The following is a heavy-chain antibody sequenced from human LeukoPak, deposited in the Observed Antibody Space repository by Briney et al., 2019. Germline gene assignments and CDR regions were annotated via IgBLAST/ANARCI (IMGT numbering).Heavy chain of an antibody. D-gene: IGHD1-26*01. CDR2: FDPEDGET. V-gene: IGHV1-24*01. CDR1: GYTLTELS. J-gene: IGHJ6*02. Sequence: GASVKVSCKVSGYTLTELSMHWVRQAPGKGLEWMGGFDPEDGETIYAQKFQGRVTMTEDTSTDTAYMELSSLRSEDTAVYYCARTGERWELLDYYGMDVWGQGTTVTVSS. CDR3: ARTGERWELLDYYGMDV.